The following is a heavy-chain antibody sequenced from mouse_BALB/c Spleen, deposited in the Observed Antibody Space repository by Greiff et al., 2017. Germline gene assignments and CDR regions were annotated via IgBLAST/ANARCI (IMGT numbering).Heavy chain of an antibody. J-gene: IGHJ2*01. CDR3: ARGDYDYDEYYFDY. CDR2: INPSNGRT. D-gene: IGHD2-4*01. V-gene: IGHV1S81*02. Sequence: QVQLKQPGAELVKPGASVKLSCKASGYTFTSYWMHWVKQRPGQGLEWIGEINPSNGRTNYNEKFKSKATLTVDKSSSTAYMQLSSLTSEDSAVYYCARGDYDYDEYYFDYWGQGTTLTVSS. CDR1: GYTFTSYW.